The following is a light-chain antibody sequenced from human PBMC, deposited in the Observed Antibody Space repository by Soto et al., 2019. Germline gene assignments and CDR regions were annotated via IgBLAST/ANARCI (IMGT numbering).Light chain of an antibody. J-gene: IGKJ4*02. CDR1: QSVSSY. CDR2: GAS. CDR3: QQYSTPSMT. V-gene: IGKV3-20*01. Sequence: EIVLTQSPGTLSLSPGERATLSCRASQSVSSYLAWYQQKPGQAPRLLIYGASSRATGIPDRFSGSGSGTDFTPTISRLEPEDFAVYYCQQYSTPSMTFGRGTKVEIK.